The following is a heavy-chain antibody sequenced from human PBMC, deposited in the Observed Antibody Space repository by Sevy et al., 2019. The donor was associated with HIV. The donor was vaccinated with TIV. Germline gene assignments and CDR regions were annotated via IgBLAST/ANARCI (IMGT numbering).Heavy chain of an antibody. D-gene: IGHD3-22*01. CDR2: INDSGST. CDR3: ARIPRHSSGYYYRMAFDI. CDR1: GGSLSGYC. Sequence: SETLSLTCAVYGGSLSGYCWSWIRQPPGKGLEWIGEINDSGSTNYNPSLKSRVTISVDTSKNQFSLKLSSVTAADTAVYYCARIPRHSSGYYYRMAFDIWGQGPMVTVSS. J-gene: IGHJ3*02. V-gene: IGHV4-34*01.